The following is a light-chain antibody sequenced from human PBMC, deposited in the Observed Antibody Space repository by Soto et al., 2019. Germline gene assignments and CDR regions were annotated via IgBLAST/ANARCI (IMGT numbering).Light chain of an antibody. CDR2: EVT. V-gene: IGLV2-14*01. CDR1: SSDVGGYNY. J-gene: IGLJ3*02. CDR3: SSFTFITTLVM. Sequence: QSVLTQPASVSGSLGQSITISCTGTSSDVGGYNYVSWYQHLPGKAPKLIIYEVTNRPSGVSDRFSGSKSGNTASLTISGLQAEDEADYYCSSFTFITTLVMFGGGTKLTVL.